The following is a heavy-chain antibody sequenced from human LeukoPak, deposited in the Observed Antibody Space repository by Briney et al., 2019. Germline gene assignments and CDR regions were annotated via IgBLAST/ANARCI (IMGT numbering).Heavy chain of an antibody. CDR1: GFTFSSYA. Sequence: GGSLRLSCAASGFTFSSYAMSWVRQAPGKGLVWVARINSDGSGTSYAGSVKGRFTISRDNAKNTLYLQMNSLRAEDTAVYYCARDQCSGGTCYFGYWGQGTLVTVSS. CDR2: INSDGSGT. D-gene: IGHD2-15*01. V-gene: IGHV3-74*01. CDR3: ARDQCSGGTCYFGY. J-gene: IGHJ4*02.